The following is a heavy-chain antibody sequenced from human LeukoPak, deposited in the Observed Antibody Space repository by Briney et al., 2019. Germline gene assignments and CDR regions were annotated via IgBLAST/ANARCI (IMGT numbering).Heavy chain of an antibody. CDR2: INNSGGT. J-gene: IGHJ4*02. D-gene: IGHD5-18*01. CDR3: AKDRSPRGYSYGYFDY. V-gene: IGHV4-59*01. CDR1: GGSISSYY. Sequence: SETLSLTCSVSGGSISSYYWSWIRQPPGKGPEWIGHINNSGGTNYNPSVKSRVTISVDTSKKQFSLRLSSVTTADTAVYYCAKDRSPRGYSYGYFDYWGQGILVTVSS.